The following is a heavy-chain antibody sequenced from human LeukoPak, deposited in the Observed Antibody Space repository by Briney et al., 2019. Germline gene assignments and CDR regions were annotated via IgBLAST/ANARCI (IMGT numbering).Heavy chain of an antibody. CDR1: GGSISSYY. J-gene: IGHJ6*03. CDR2: IYTSGST. CDR3: ARDRGEPQWLVRDYYYYMDV. V-gene: IGHV4-4*07. Sequence: SETLSLTCTVSGGSISSYYWSWIRRPAGKGLEWIGRIYTSGSTNYNPSLKSRVTMSVDTSKNQFSLKLSSVTAADTAVYYCARDRGEPQWLVRDYYYYMDVWGKGTTVTVSS. D-gene: IGHD6-19*01.